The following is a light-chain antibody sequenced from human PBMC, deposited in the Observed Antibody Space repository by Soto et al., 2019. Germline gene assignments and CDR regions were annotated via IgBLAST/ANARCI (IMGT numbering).Light chain of an antibody. CDR2: DVS. CDR3: CSYAGSYTYV. CDR1: XXDIGVYNY. J-gene: IGLJ1*01. Sequence: QSALTQPRSVSGSPGQSVTISCTGXXXDIGVYNYVSWYQQHPGKAPKLMIYDVSKRPSGVPDRFSGSKSGNTASLTISGLQAEDEADYYCCSYAGSYTYVFATGTKVTVL. V-gene: IGLV2-11*01.